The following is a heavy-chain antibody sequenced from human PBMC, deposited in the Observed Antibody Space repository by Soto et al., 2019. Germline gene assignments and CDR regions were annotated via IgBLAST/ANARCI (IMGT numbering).Heavy chain of an antibody. D-gene: IGHD6-13*01. CDR3: ARDRETAAAGDYYYYYGRDV. Sequence: LGGSLRLSCAASGFTFSSYSMNWVRQAPGKGLEWVSSISSSSSYIYYADSVKGRFTISRDNAKNSLYLQMNSLRAEDTSVYYCARDRETAAAGDYYYYYGRDVWGQGTTVTVSS. V-gene: IGHV3-21*01. J-gene: IGHJ6*02. CDR2: ISSSSSYI. CDR1: GFTFSSYS.